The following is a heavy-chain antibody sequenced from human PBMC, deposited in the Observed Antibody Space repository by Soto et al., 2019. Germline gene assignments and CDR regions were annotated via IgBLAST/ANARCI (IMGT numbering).Heavy chain of an antibody. J-gene: IGHJ6*02. D-gene: IGHD2-2*02. CDR2: IIPIFGTA. CDR1: GGTFSSYA. V-gene: IGHV1-69*01. Sequence: QVQLVQSGAEVKKPGSSVKVSCKASGGTFSSYAISWVRQAPGQGLEWMGGIIPIFGTANYEQKFQGRVTITADESTSTAYMELSSLRSEDTAVYYCARSKRCSSTSCYRGYYYYGMDVWGQGTTVTVSS. CDR3: ARSKRCSSTSCYRGYYYYGMDV.